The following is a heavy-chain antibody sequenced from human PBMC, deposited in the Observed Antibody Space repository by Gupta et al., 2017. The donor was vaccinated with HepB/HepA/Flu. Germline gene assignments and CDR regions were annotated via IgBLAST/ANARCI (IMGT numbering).Heavy chain of an antibody. V-gene: IGHV3-74*01. J-gene: IGHJ6*02. CDR3: ARDFDWEGGA. D-gene: IGHD3-9*01. Sequence: VRGRFTISRDNAKNTVYLQMNSVRVDDTAVYYCARDFDWEGGAWGQGTTVTVSS.